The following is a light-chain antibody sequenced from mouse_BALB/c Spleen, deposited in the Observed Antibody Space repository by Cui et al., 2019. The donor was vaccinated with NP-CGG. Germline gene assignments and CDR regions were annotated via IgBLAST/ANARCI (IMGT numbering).Light chain of an antibody. CDR2: GTN. Sequence: QAVVTQEFSLLTSPGKTVTLTCRSSTGAVTTSNYANWVQENPDHVFTGLIGGTNNRAPGVPARFSGSLIGDKAALTITGAQTEDEAIYFCALWYSNHWGFGGGTKLTVL. V-gene: IGLV1*01. CDR1: TGAVTTSNY. J-gene: IGLJ1*01. CDR3: ALWYSNHWG.